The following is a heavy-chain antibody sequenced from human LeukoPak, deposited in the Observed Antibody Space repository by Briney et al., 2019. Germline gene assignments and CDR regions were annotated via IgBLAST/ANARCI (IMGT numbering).Heavy chain of an antibody. CDR1: GFTFSSYS. CDR2: ISSSSYI. V-gene: IGHV3-21*01. CDR3: ARDSERGGGYCYY. D-gene: IGHD2-21*01. J-gene: IGHJ4*02. Sequence: GGSLRLSCAASGFTFSSYSMNWVRQAPGKGLEWVSSISSSSYIYYADSVKGRFTISRDNAKNSLYLQMNSLRAEDTAVYYCARDSERGGGYCYYWGQGTLVTVSS.